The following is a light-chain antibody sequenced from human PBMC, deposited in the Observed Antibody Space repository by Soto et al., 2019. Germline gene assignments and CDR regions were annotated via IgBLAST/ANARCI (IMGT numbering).Light chain of an antibody. V-gene: IGKV3-20*01. CDR2: DAS. CDR3: QQYASSPLT. CDR1: QSVGRNY. J-gene: IGKJ4*01. Sequence: EIVLTQSPGTLSVSPGERATLSCRASQSVGRNYLAWYQQKPGQAPRLLIYDASSRATGIPDRFSGSGSGTDFTLTISTLEPEDFAVYSGQQYASSPLTFGGGTKVEAK.